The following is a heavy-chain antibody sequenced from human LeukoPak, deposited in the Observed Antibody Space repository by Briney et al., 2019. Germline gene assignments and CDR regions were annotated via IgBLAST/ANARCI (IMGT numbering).Heavy chain of an antibody. Sequence: GGSLRLSGAASGFTFSSYAMHWVRQAPGKGLEWVAVISYDGSNKYYADSVKGRFTISRDNSKNTVYLQMNSLRAEDTAVYYCARDGDPTGNFDYWGQGTLVTVSS. CDR3: ARDGDPTGNFDY. CDR2: ISYDGSNK. V-gene: IGHV3-30-3*01. J-gene: IGHJ4*02. D-gene: IGHD7-27*01. CDR1: GFTFSSYA.